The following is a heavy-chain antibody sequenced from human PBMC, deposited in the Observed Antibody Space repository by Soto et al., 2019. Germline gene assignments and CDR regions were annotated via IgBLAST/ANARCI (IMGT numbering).Heavy chain of an antibody. V-gene: IGHV3-30-3*01. CDR3: ARGGANWFAP. Sequence: QVQLVESGGGVVQPGRSLRLSCAASGFTFSSYAMHWVRQAPGKGLEWVAVISYDGSNKYYADSVKGRFTISRDNSKNTLYLQMNSLRAEDTAVYYCARGGANWFAPWGQGTLVTVSS. D-gene: IGHD1-26*01. J-gene: IGHJ5*02. CDR1: GFTFSSYA. CDR2: ISYDGSNK.